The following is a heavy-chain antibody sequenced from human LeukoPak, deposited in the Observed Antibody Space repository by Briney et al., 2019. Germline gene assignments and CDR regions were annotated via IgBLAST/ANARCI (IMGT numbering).Heavy chain of an antibody. Sequence: GGSLRLSCAASGFTFSSYAMSWVRQAPGKGLEWVSAISGSGGSTYYADSVKGRFTISRDNSKNTLNLQMNSLRAEDTAVYYCAKAPAMDPYYFDYWGQGTLVTVSS. D-gene: IGHD5-18*01. V-gene: IGHV3-23*01. CDR2: ISGSGGST. CDR1: GFTFSSYA. CDR3: AKAPAMDPYYFDY. J-gene: IGHJ4*02.